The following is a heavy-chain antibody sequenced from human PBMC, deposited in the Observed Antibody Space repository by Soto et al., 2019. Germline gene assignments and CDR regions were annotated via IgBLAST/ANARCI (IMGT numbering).Heavy chain of an antibody. CDR3: AKDTATAITSYYFYGMDV. J-gene: IGHJ6*02. V-gene: IGHV3-30*18. Sequence: QVQLVESGGGVVQPGRSLRLSCAASGFIFSTYGMHWVRQAPGKGLEWVAVISFDGRNKYYEDSVRGRFTISRDNSKNTLHLQMNSLRGEDTAVYYCAKDTATAITSYYFYGMDVWGQGTTVTVSS. CDR1: GFIFSTYG. CDR2: ISFDGRNK. D-gene: IGHD5-12*01.